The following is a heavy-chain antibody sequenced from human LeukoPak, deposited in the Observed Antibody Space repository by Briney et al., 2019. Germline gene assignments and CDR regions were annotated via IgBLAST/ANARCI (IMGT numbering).Heavy chain of an antibody. CDR2: ISRSSTTI. Sequence: PPGGSLRLSCSAPGFTFISYTMHWVRQAPGKGLESVSYISRSSTTIYYADSVKGRFTISRDNAKNSLYLQMNSLSDEDTAVYYCTRDRSTWLFDYWGQGTLVTVSS. J-gene: IGHJ4*02. V-gene: IGHV3-48*02. CDR1: GFTFISYT. D-gene: IGHD6-13*01. CDR3: TRDRSTWLFDY.